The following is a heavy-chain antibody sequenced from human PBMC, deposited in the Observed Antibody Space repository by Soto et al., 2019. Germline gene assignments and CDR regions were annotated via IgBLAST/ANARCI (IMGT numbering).Heavy chain of an antibody. CDR2: IYAGGST. Sequence: EVQLVESGGGLIQPGGSLRLSCAASGASIISHYMSWVRQAPGKGLEWISLIYAGGSTFYADSVKGRFTISRDNSKNTLYLQMDSLTAEDTAVYYCASGENGYNKFYFDFWGQGTLVTVSS. CDR3: ASGENGYNKFYFDF. J-gene: IGHJ4*02. CDR1: GASIISHY. V-gene: IGHV3-53*01. D-gene: IGHD5-12*01.